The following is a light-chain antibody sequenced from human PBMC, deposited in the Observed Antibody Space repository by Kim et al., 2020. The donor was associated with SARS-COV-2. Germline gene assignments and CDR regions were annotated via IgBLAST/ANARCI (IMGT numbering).Light chain of an antibody. V-gene: IGLV3-1*01. CDR1: KLGDKY. J-gene: IGLJ3*02. CDR2: KDS. Sequence: VSPGQTASITCAGDKLGDKYACWYQQKPGQSPVLVIYKDSKRPSGIPERFSGSNSGNTATLTISGAQAMDEADYYCQAWDSSTGVFGGGTQLTVL. CDR3: QAWDSSTGV.